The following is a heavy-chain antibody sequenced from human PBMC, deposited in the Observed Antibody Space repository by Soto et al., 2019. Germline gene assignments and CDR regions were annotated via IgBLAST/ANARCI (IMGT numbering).Heavy chain of an antibody. CDR2: IHDSGNT. CDR1: GGSVSIGDYL. J-gene: IGHJ5*02. D-gene: IGHD4-17*01. CDR3: ARARGGDSGDYASLFDR. Sequence: SETLSLTCTVFGGSVSIGDYLWSWIRQRPGKGLEWIGYIHDSGNTYYNPSLKSRVTISLDTSKNQFSLKVTSMTAADTAVYFCARARGGDSGDYASLFDRWGQGNLVT. V-gene: IGHV4-30-4*01.